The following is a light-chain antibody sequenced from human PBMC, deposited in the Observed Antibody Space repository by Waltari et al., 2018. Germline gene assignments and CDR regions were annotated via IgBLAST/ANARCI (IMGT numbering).Light chain of an antibody. V-gene: IGLV2-23*02. CDR3: CSYAGSPTFVI. J-gene: IGLJ2*01. Sequence: QSALTQPASVSGSPGQPITPPCTVTSRYVGSSTLVSWYQPRPGKAPRLNIYEVNKRPSGVSNRFSGSKSGNTASLTISGLQAEDEADYYCCSYAGSPTFVIFGGGSKLTVL. CDR2: EVN. CDR1: SRYVGSSTL.